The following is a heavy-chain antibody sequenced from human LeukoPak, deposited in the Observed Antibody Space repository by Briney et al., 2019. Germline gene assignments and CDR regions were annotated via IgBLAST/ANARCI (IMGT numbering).Heavy chain of an antibody. CDR3: AREERITMIGMDV. CDR2: INSDGSST. V-gene: IGHV3-74*01. J-gene: IGHJ6*02. Sequence: GGSLRLSCAASGFTFSSYWMHWVRQAPGKGLVWVSRINSDGSSTSYADSVKGRFTISRDNAKNTLYPQMNSLRAEDTAVYYCAREERITMIGMDVWGQGTTVTVSS. D-gene: IGHD3-22*01. CDR1: GFTFSSYW.